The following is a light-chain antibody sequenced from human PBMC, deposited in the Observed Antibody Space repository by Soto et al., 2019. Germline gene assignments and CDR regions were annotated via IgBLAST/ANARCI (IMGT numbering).Light chain of an antibody. V-gene: IGLV2-14*01. CDR1: SSDIGGYKH. Sequence: QSVLTQPASVSGSPGQSISISCTGTSSDIGGYKHVSWYQQHPGKAPKLMIYDVSSRPSGVSNRFSGSKSGNTASLIISGLQADYEADYYCTSYTSFTLYVFGTGTKVTDL. J-gene: IGLJ1*01. CDR2: DVS. CDR3: TSYTSFTLYV.